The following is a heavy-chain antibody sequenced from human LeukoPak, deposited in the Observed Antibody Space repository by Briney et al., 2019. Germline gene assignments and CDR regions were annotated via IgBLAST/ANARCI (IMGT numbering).Heavy chain of an antibody. CDR1: GFTFSSYG. Sequence: GGSLRLSCAASGFTFSSYGMHWVRQAPGKGLGWVAVIWYDGSNTYYADSVKGRFTISRYNSKHVLYLEMNSLRAEDTAVYYCAKDHYYDSSGYLLEYFQHWGQGTLVTVSS. V-gene: IGHV3-33*06. CDR2: IWYDGSNT. CDR3: AKDHYYDSSGYLLEYFQH. D-gene: IGHD3-22*01. J-gene: IGHJ1*01.